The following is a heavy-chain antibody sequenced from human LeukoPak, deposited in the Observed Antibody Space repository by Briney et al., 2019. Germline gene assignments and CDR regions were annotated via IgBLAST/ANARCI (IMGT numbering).Heavy chain of an antibody. CDR2: ISGSGGST. D-gene: IGHD6-13*01. Sequence: GGSLRLSCAASGFTFSSYAMSWVRQAPGKGLEWVSAISGSGGSTYYADSVKGRFTISRDNSKNTLYLQMNSLRAEDTAVHYCAADPIAAAGTGGILFDYWGQGTLVTVSS. CDR1: GFTFSSYA. J-gene: IGHJ4*02. V-gene: IGHV3-23*01. CDR3: AADPIAAAGTGGILFDY.